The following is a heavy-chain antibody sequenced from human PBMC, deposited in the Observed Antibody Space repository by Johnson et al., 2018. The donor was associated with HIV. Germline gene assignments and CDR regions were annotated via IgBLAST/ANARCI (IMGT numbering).Heavy chain of an antibody. Sequence: VQLVESGGGLVQPGGSLRLSCAASGFTFSNYGMAWVRQAPGKGREWVSVIYSSGSAYNADSMKGRCTIPSENSKNTLYLQINSLSAEDTALYYCARGQGASKWEPFGGDAFDIWGQGTLVTVSS. CDR2: IYSSGSA. V-gene: IGHV3-66*01. J-gene: IGHJ3*02. CDR3: ARGQGASKWEPFGGDAFDI. D-gene: IGHD1-26*01. CDR1: GFTFSNYG.